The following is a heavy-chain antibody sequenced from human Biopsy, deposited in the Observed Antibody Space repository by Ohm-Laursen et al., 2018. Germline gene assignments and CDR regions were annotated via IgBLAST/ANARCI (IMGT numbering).Heavy chain of an antibody. V-gene: IGHV4-39*07. Sequence: SETLSLTCTVSGGSISSSSYFWGWIRQTPGKGLEWIGEINHSGRTNYNPSLKSRVTISVDTSKNQFSLKLNSVTAADTAVYFCARDSRGGHLNTTLITGKNLDSWGQGILVTVSS. J-gene: IGHJ4*02. CDR1: GGSISSSSYF. CDR2: INHSGRT. CDR3: ARDSRGGHLNTTLITGKNLDS. D-gene: IGHD3-16*01.